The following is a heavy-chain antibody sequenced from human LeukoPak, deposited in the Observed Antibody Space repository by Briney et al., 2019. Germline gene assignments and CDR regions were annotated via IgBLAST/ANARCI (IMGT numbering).Heavy chain of an antibody. CDR3: ATYPRRGDPPDYFDY. Sequence: ASVKVSCKVSGYTLTELSMHWVRQAPGKGLEWMGGFDPEDGETTYAQKFQGRVTMTEDTSTDTAYMELSSLRSEDTAVYYCATYPRRGDPPDYFDYWGQGTLVTVSS. CDR1: GYTLTELS. J-gene: IGHJ4*02. CDR2: FDPEDGET. D-gene: IGHD3-10*01. V-gene: IGHV1-24*01.